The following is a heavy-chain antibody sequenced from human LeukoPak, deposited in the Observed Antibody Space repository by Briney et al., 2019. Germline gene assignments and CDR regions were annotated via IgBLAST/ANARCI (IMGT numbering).Heavy chain of an antibody. Sequence: SEXXSLTCTVSGGSISSYYWSWLRQPPGKGLEWMGYIYYSGSTNYNPSLRSRGTISVDTSKNQFSLKLSSVTAADTAVYYCARDRGTYGDYIFDYWGQGTLVTVSS. J-gene: IGHJ4*02. D-gene: IGHD4-17*01. CDR2: IYYSGST. CDR1: GGSISSYY. CDR3: ARDRGTYGDYIFDY. V-gene: IGHV4-59*01.